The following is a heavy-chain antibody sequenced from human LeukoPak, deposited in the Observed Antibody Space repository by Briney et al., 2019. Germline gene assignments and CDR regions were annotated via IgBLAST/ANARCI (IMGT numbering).Heavy chain of an antibody. J-gene: IGHJ3*02. CDR2: ISYDESEK. Sequence: PGGSLRLSCAASGFTFSSFGMHWVRQPPGKGLECIASISYDESEKYYADSVKGRFTISRDYSKNTLYLQMNSLRPEDTAVYYCARVGVVPAAIPDGFDIWGQGTMVTVPS. V-gene: IGHV3-30*03. D-gene: IGHD2-2*01. CDR3: ARVGVVPAAIPDGFDI. CDR1: GFTFSSFG.